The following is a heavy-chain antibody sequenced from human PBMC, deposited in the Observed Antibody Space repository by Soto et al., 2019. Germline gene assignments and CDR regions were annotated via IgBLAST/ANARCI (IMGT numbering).Heavy chain of an antibody. Sequence: PGGSLRLSCAASEFTFSSHWMSWVRQAPGKGLEWVANIKQDGSEKYYVDSVKGRFTISRDNAKNSLYLQMNGLRAEDTAVYYCARVYSRSFRFYYYYYGMDVWGQGTTVTVSS. CDR3: ARVYSRSFRFYYYYYGMDV. CDR2: IKQDGSEK. D-gene: IGHD6-6*01. CDR1: EFTFSSHW. V-gene: IGHV3-7*01. J-gene: IGHJ6*02.